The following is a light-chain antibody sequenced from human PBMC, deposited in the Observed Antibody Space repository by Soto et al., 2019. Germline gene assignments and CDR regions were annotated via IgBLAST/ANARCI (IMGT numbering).Light chain of an antibody. CDR1: SSDIGYHNR. Sequence: QSALTQPPSVSGSPGQSVTISCTGTSSDIGYHNRVSWYQQPPGTAPKLMIYEVSTRYSGVPDRFSGSKSGNTASLTISGLPAEDVADYSCRSFARSATLVFGGGTKVTVL. J-gene: IGLJ3*02. CDR3: RSFARSATLV. CDR2: EVS. V-gene: IGLV2-18*02.